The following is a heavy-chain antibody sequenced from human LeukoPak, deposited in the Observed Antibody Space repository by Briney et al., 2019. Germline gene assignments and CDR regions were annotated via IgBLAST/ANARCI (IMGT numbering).Heavy chain of an antibody. J-gene: IGHJ3*02. CDR2: IYYSGST. CDR3: ARKMNIGVAGTPFTDAYDI. D-gene: IGHD6-19*01. V-gene: IGHV4-39*01. Sequence: SETLSLTCTVSGGSISSSSYYWGWIRQPPGKGLEWIGSIYYSGSTYYNPSLKSRVTISVDTSKNQFSLKLSSVTAADTAVYYCARKMNIGVAGTPFTDAYDIWGQGTLVTVSS. CDR1: GGSISSSSYY.